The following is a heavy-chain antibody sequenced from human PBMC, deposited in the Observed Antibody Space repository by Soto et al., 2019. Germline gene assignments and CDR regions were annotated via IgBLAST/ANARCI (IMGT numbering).Heavy chain of an antibody. J-gene: IGHJ6*02. V-gene: IGHV2-5*02. Sequence: QITLKESGPTLVKPTQTLTLTCTFSGFSLSTSGVGEGWIRQPPGKALEWLALIYWDDDKRYSPSLKSRLTISKDTTKHQVVLTMTNMDPVDTATYYCAHEENDYGDPRDWYAPHVWGQGTTVTVSS. D-gene: IGHD4-17*01. CDR1: GFSLSTSGVG. CDR2: IYWDDDK. CDR3: AHEENDYGDPRDWYAPHV.